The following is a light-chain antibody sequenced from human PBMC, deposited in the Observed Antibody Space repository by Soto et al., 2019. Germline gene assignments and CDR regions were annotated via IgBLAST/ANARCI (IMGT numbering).Light chain of an antibody. CDR3: QQANSFPLT. CDR2: AAS. CDR1: RSISNY. Sequence: DIQMTQSPSSLSASVGDRVTITCRASRSISNYLKWYQLKPGNAPKLLIYAASSLQSGVPSRFSGTASGTEFTLTISSLQPEDFATYYCQQANSFPLTFGGGTKVDIK. V-gene: IGKV1-12*01. J-gene: IGKJ4*01.